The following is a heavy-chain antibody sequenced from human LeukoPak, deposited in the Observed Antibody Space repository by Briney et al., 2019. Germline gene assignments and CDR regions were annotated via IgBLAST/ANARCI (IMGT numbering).Heavy chain of an antibody. CDR2: FSGNGGGT. J-gene: IGHJ3*02. V-gene: IGHV3-23*01. Sequence: GGSLRLSCAASGFTFSSYAMSWVRQAPGKGLEWVSSFSGNGGGTYYGDSVKGRFTISRDNSKNTLYLQMNSLRAEDTAVYYCARARSSYGYGDAFDIWGQGTMVTVSS. D-gene: IGHD5-18*01. CDR3: ARARSSYGYGDAFDI. CDR1: GFTFSSYA.